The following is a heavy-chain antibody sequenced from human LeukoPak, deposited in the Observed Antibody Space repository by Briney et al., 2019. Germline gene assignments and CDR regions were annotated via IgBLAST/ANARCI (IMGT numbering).Heavy chain of an antibody. CDR1: EFTFSDYY. Sequence: GGSLRLSCAASEFTFSDYYMSWIRQAPGKGLEWVSCISTRSTYTKYADSVKGRFTISRDNARNSLYLQMNNLRAEDTAVYYCARAGSSSSYYYYGMDVWAKGPRSPSP. J-gene: IGHJ6*02. CDR2: ISTRSTYT. D-gene: IGHD6-6*01. V-gene: IGHV3-11*06. CDR3: ARAGSSSSYYYYGMDV.